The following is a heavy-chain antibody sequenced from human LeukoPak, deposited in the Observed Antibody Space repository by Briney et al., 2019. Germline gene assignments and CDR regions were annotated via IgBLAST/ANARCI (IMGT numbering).Heavy chain of an antibody. V-gene: IGHV3-33*06. D-gene: IGHD3-10*01. J-gene: IGHJ4*02. CDR3: ANALTLVRGVIAPLDY. CDR1: GFTFSSYG. Sequence: GGSLRLSCAASGFTFSSYGMHWVRQAPGKGLEWVAVIWYDGSNKYYADSVKGRFTISRDNSKNTVYLQIHSLRVEDTAVYRCANALTLVRGVIAPLDYWGQGTLVTVSS. CDR2: IWYDGSNK.